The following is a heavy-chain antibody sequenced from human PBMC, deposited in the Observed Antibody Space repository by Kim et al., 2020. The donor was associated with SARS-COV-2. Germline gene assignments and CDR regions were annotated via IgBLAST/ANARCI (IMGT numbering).Heavy chain of an antibody. Sequence: GESLKISCKGSGYSFTSYWIGWVRQMPGKGLEWMGIIYPGDSDTRYSPSFQGQVTISADKSISTAYLQWSSLKASDTAMYYCARLGGEQWLVGVDFDYWGQGTLVTVSS. CDR2: IYPGDSDT. D-gene: IGHD6-19*01. CDR1: GYSFTSYW. CDR3: ARLGGEQWLVGVDFDY. V-gene: IGHV5-51*01. J-gene: IGHJ4*02.